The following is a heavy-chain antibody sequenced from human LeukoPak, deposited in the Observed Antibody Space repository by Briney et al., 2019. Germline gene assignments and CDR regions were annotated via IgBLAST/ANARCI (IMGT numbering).Heavy chain of an antibody. Sequence: TGGSLTLSCAASGFTVTSNYMSWVRQAPGEGLGLVSVLYSDGSTYYADSVKGRFTISRDNSKNPQYLQMQSLRAEDTAVYYCASGTTMVQGVIFAYWGQGTLVTVSS. CDR1: GFTVTSNY. D-gene: IGHD3-10*01. V-gene: IGHV3-53*01. CDR2: LYSDGST. CDR3: ASGTTMVQGVIFAY. J-gene: IGHJ4*02.